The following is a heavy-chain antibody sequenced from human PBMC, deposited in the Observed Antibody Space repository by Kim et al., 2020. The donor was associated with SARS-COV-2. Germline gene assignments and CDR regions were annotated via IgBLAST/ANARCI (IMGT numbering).Heavy chain of an antibody. CDR2: IVVGSGNT. J-gene: IGHJ6*02. CDR1: GFTFTSSA. Sequence: SVKVSCKASGFTFTSSAVQWVRQARGQRLEWRGWIVVGSGNTNYAQKFQKRVTITRDMSTSTAYMELSSLRSEDTAVYYCAADRRGSSGWKYYYYYYGMDVWGQGTTVTVSS. V-gene: IGHV1-58*01. CDR3: AADRRGSSGWKYYYYYYGMDV. D-gene: IGHD6-19*01.